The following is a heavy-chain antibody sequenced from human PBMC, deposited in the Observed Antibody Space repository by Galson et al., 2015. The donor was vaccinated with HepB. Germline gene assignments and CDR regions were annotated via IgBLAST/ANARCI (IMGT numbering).Heavy chain of an antibody. V-gene: IGHV1-46*01. CDR1: GYTFTTSDY. J-gene: IGHJ4*02. CDR2: INPSDGIA. D-gene: IGHD4-11*01. Sequence: SCKAFGYTFTTSDYMHWVRQAPGQGLEWMGIINPSDGIANYTQKFQDRVTMTTDTSTSTVYIEVSSLRSEDTAVYYCARAADQYFDYWGQGTLVTVSS. CDR3: ARAADQYFDY.